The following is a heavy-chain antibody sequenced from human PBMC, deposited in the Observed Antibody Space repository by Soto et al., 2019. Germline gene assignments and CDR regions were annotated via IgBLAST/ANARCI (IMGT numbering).Heavy chain of an antibody. J-gene: IGHJ6*02. CDR2: ISAYNGNT. CDR3: ARDRNSWGSWFYYYYYGMDV. D-gene: IGHD6-13*01. V-gene: IGHV1-18*01. CDR1: GYTFTSYG. Sequence: QVQLVQSGAEVKKPGASVKVSCKASGYTFTSYGIIWVRQAPGQGLEWMGWISAYNGNTNYAQKLQGRVTMTTDTSTSTAYMELRSLRSDDTAVYYCARDRNSWGSWFYYYYYGMDVWGQGTTVTVSS.